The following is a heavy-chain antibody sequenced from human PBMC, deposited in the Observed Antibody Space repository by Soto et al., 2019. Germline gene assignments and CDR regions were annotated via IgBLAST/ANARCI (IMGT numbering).Heavy chain of an antibody. CDR2: IYYSGST. CDR1: GGSISSYY. D-gene: IGHD1-26*01. V-gene: IGHV4-59*01. CDR3: ARWSRVGATDFDY. Sequence: SETLSLTCTVSGGSISSYYWSWIRQPPGKGLEWIGYIYYSGSTNYNPSLKSRVTISVDTSKNQFSLKLSSVTAADTAAYYCARWSRVGATDFDYWGQGTLVTVSS. J-gene: IGHJ4*02.